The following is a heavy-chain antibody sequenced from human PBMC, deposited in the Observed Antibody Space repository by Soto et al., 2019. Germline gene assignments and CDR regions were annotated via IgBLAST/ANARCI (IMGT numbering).Heavy chain of an antibody. V-gene: IGHV3-21*02. J-gene: IGHJ5*02. Sequence: EVQLVESGGGLVKPGGSLRLSCAASGFTFRSFTMNWVRQAPGKGLEWVSTISSNSANIYYTDALRGRFTISRDNAKNSLHLQMNSLRAEDTAVYYCTRDASRDSSARGWFDPWGPGTLVTVSS. CDR2: ISSNSANI. D-gene: IGHD6-13*01. CDR1: GFTFRSFT. CDR3: TRDASRDSSARGWFDP.